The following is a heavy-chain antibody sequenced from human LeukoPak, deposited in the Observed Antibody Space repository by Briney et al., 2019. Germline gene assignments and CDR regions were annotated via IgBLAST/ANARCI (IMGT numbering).Heavy chain of an antibody. D-gene: IGHD4-17*01. CDR2: IWYDGSNK. Sequence: PGGSLRLSCAASGFTFSSYGMHWVRQAPGKGLEWVAVIWYDGSNKYYADSVKGRFTISRDNSKNTLYLQMNSLRAEDTAVYYCARDYGDYVGYNWFDPWGQGTLVTVSS. CDR3: ARDYGDYVGYNWFDP. V-gene: IGHV3-33*01. CDR1: GFTFSSYG. J-gene: IGHJ5*02.